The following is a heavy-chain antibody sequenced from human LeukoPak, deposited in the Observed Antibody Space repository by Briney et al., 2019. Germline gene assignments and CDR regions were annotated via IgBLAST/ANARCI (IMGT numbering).Heavy chain of an antibody. CDR2: IYYSGIT. CDR3: ARHSNGYYYGFDY. Sequence: SETLSLTCSISDGAISSSNYYWGWIRQPPGKGLEWIGSIYYSGITYYNPSPKSRVTISVDTSKNQFPLKLSSVTATDTAVYYCARHSNGYYYGFDYWGQGTLVTVSS. J-gene: IGHJ4*02. V-gene: IGHV4-39*01. D-gene: IGHD3-22*01. CDR1: DGAISSSNYY.